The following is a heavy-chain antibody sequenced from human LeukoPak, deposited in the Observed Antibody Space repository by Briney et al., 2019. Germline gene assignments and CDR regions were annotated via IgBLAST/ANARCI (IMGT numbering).Heavy chain of an antibody. CDR3: ARGTYSSRSWFDP. CDR1: GASISSSHW. Sequence: SETLSLTCAVSGASISSSHWWSWVRQPPRKGLEWIGEIYHGGSTNCNPSLKGRVTISVDRSNNQFSLRLTSVTAADTAVYYCARGTYSSRSWFDPWGLGTLVTVSS. D-gene: IGHD6-13*01. V-gene: IGHV4-4*02. J-gene: IGHJ5*02. CDR2: IYHGGST.